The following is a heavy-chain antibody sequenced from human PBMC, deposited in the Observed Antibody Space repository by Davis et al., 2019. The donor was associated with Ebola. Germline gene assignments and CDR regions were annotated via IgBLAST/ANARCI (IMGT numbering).Heavy chain of an antibody. J-gene: IGHJ6*02. D-gene: IGHD5-24*01. Sequence: GESLKISCAASGFTFSSYSMNWVRQAPGKGLEWVSSISSSSSYIYYADSVKGRFTISRDNAKNSLYLQMNSLRAEDTAVYYCARCRDGYNLGLDVWGQGTTVTVSS. CDR2: ISSSSSYI. CDR3: ARCRDGYNLGLDV. CDR1: GFTFSSYS. V-gene: IGHV3-21*01.